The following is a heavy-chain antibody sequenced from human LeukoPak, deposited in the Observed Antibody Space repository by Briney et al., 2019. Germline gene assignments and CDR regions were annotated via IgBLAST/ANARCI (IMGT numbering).Heavy chain of an antibody. Sequence: GGSLRLSCAASGFTFSSYGMHWVRQAPGKGLEWVAVISYDGSNKYYADSVKGRFTISRDNSKNTLYLQMNSLRAEDTAAYYCAKDLYGDYPYWGQGTLVTVSS. J-gene: IGHJ4*02. D-gene: IGHD4-17*01. CDR1: GFTFSSYG. V-gene: IGHV3-30*18. CDR2: ISYDGSNK. CDR3: AKDLYGDYPY.